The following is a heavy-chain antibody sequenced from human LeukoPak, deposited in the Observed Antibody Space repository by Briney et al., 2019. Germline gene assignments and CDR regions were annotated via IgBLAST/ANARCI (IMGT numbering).Heavy chain of an antibody. CDR1: GFTFNNYN. CDR3: AKDRWELGGHYFDY. J-gene: IGHJ4*02. V-gene: IGHV3-21*04. Sequence: GGSLRLSCATSGFTFNNYNMNWVRQAPGRALEWVSSITSSGTYIFYADSVKGRFTISRDNSKNSLYLQMNSLRTEDTALYYCAKDRWELGGHYFDYWGQGTLVTASS. CDR2: ITSSGTYI. D-gene: IGHD1-26*01.